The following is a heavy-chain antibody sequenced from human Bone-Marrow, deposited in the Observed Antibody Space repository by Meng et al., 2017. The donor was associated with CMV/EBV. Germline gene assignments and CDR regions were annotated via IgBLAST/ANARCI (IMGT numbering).Heavy chain of an antibody. CDR2: INPKSGGP. D-gene: IGHD2-15*01. V-gene: IGHV1-2*02. Sequence: ASVKVSCKASGYTFTSYDINWVRQATGQGLEWMGWINPKSGGPIYAQKFQGRVTMTADTSIRTAYMELSRLGSDDTAIYYCARRYCLRGSCYPDYCGQGALVAVSS. CDR3: ARRYCLRGSCYPDY. CDR1: GYTFTSYD. J-gene: IGHJ4*02.